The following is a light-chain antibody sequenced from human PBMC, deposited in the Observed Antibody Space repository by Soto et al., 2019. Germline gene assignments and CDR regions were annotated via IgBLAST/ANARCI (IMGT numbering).Light chain of an antibody. V-gene: IGKV1-5*01. CDR1: QTIGSW. Sequence: IQMTQPPPILSTSLGERVTVTCRACQTIGSWLAWYQQKPGRAPKLLIFDASSLESGVPSRFSGNGSGTEFTLTISGLQPDDFSSYYCQQYNSYSGMCGQGTKV. CDR3: QQYNSYSGM. J-gene: IGKJ1*01. CDR2: DAS.